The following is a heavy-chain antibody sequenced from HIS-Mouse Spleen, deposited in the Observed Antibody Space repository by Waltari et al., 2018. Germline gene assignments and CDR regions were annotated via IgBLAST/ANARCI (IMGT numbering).Heavy chain of an antibody. J-gene: IGHJ4*02. CDR2: IDWDDDK. CDR3: ARIAEGYTSGWYAFDY. CDR1: GFSLSTSGMC. Sequence: QVTLRESGPALVKPTQTLTLTCPFSGFSLSTSGMCVSWIRPPPGKALAWLARIDWDDDKYYSTSLKTRLTISRDTSKNQVVLTMTNMDPLDTATYYCARIAEGYTSGWYAFDYWGQGTLVTVSS. V-gene: IGHV2-70*15. D-gene: IGHD6-19*01.